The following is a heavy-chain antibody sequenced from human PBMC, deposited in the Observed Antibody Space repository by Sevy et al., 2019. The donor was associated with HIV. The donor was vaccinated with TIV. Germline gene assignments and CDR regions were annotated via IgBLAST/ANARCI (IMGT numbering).Heavy chain of an antibody. V-gene: IGHV1-8*01. CDR2: MNPNSGNT. J-gene: IGHJ6*02. CDR3: ARLPYDFWSGYYNPYYYYGMDV. CDR1: GYTFTSYD. Sequence: ASVKVSCKASGYTFTSYDINWVRQATGQGLEWMGWMNPNSGNTGYAQKFQGRVTMTRNTSISPAYMELSSLRSEDTAGYYCARLPYDFWSGYYNPYYYYGMDVWGQGTTVTVSS. D-gene: IGHD3-3*01.